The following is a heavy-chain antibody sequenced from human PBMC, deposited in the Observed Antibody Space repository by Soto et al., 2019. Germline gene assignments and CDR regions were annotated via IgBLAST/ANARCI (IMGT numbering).Heavy chain of an antibody. D-gene: IGHD1-26*01. CDR3: ARDSSGSGGAFDI. V-gene: IGHV3-33*01. CDR2: IWYDGSNE. Sequence: GGSLRLSCAASGFAFSSYGMHWVRQAPGQGLEWVAAIWYDGSNENYADSVKGRFTISRDNSKNTLYLQMNSLSVEDTAVYYCARDSSGSGGAFDIWGQGTMVTVSS. CDR1: GFAFSSYG. J-gene: IGHJ3*02.